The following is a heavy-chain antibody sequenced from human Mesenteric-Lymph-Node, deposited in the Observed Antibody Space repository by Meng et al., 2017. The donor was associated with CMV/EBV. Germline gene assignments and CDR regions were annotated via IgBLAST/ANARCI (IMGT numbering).Heavy chain of an antibody. D-gene: IGHD3-22*01. CDR3: ARGGVYYYDSRDY. V-gene: IGHV4-38-2*02. Sequence: SETLSLTCTVSGFSISSGYYGGWIRQPPGKGLEWIGTIYHSGSSYYNPSLKSRVTISVETSKNQFSLRLSSVTAADTAVYYCARGGVYYYDSRDYWGQGTLVTVSS. CDR2: IYHSGSS. J-gene: IGHJ4*02. CDR1: GFSISSGYY.